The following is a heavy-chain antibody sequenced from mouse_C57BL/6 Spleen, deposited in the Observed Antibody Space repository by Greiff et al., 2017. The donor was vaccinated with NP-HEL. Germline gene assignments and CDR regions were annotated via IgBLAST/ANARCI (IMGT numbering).Heavy chain of an antibody. CDR3: ARRIYYYGSSYRNAMDY. V-gene: IGHV1-82*01. CDR1: GYAFSSSW. J-gene: IGHJ4*01. Sequence: QVQLQQSGPELVKPGASVKISCKASGYAFSSSWMNWVKQRPGKGLEWIGRIYPGDGDTNYNGKFKGKATLTADKSSSTAYMQLSSLTSEDSAVYFFARRIYYYGSSYRNAMDYWGQGTSVTVSA. CDR2: IYPGDGDT. D-gene: IGHD1-1*01.